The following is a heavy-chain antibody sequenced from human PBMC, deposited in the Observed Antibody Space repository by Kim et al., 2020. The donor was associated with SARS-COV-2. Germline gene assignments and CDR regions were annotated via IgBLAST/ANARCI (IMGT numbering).Heavy chain of an antibody. D-gene: IGHD3-3*01. CDR1: GFTFGDYA. J-gene: IGHJ4*02. V-gene: IGHV3-49*03. CDR2: IRSKAYGGTT. Sequence: GGSLRLSCTASGFTFGDYAMSWFRQAPGKGLEWVGFIRSKAYGGTTEYAASVKGRFTISRDDSKSIAYLQMNSLKTEDTAVYYCTRDHRYDFWSGYYDYWGQGTLVTVSS. CDR3: TRDHRYDFWSGYYDY.